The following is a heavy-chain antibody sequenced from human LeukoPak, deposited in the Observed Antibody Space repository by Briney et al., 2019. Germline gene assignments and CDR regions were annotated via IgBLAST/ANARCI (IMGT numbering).Heavy chain of an antibody. CDR3: ARVLSSYSDY. CDR2: ISSSSGYI. D-gene: IGHD2-2*01. Sequence: GGSLRLSCAASGFTFSRYTMNWVRQAPGKGLEWVSSISSSSGYIYYADSVKGRFTISRDNAKNSLYLQMNSLRAEDTAVYYCARVLSSYSDYWGQGTLVTVSS. V-gene: IGHV3-21*01. J-gene: IGHJ4*02. CDR1: GFTFSRYT.